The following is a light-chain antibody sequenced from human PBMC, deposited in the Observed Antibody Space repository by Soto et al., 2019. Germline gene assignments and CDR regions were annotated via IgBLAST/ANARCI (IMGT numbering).Light chain of an antibody. CDR2: EVS. CDR3: SSYTSSTDVV. V-gene: IGLV2-14*01. CDR1: SSDVGGYNY. Sequence: QSVLTQPASVSGSPGQLITISCTGTSSDVGGYNYVSWYQQHPGKAPKLMIYEVSNRPSGVSNRFSGSKSGNTASLTISGLQAEDEADYYCSSYTSSTDVVFGGGTKLTVL. J-gene: IGLJ2*01.